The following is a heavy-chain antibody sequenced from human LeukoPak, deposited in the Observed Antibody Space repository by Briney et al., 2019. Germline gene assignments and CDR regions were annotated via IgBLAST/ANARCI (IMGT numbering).Heavy chain of an antibody. CDR3: ASPLRPTNSGAFDI. D-gene: IGHD6-19*01. CDR2: IYYSGST. Sequence: SETLSLTCTVSGGSISSSSYYWGWIRQPPGKGLEWVVSIYYSGSTYYNPSLKSRVAISVDTSKNQFSLKLSFVTAADTAEYYCASPLRPTNSGAFDIWGQGTMVTVSS. J-gene: IGHJ3*02. CDR1: GGSISSSSYY. V-gene: IGHV4-39*01.